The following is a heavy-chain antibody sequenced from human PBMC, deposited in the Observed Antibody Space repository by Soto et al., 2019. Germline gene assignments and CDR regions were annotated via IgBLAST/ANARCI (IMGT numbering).Heavy chain of an antibody. D-gene: IGHD1-7*01. Sequence: QVQLVESGGGVVQPGKSLRLSCAASGFTFSNYGMHWVRQAPGKGLECVAVMWYAGSNTYYTDSVKGRFTISRDNSKNMLYLQMNNLRAENTAVYYCARGNWNYGYFDYWGQGTLVTVSS. J-gene: IGHJ4*02. CDR3: ARGNWNYGYFDY. CDR1: GFTFSNYG. V-gene: IGHV3-33*01. CDR2: MWYAGSNT.